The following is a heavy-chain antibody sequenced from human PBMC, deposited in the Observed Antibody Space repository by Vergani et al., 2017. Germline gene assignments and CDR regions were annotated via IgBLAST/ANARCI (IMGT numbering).Heavy chain of an antibody. V-gene: IGHV4-59*01. Sequence: QVQLQESGPGLVKPPGTLSLTCTVSGGSISSYYWSWIRQPPGKGLEWIGYIYYSGSTNYNPSLKSRVTISVDTSKNQFSLKLSSVTAADTAVYYCARGRSGSSGYWYWGQGTLVTVSS. J-gene: IGHJ4*02. CDR3: ARGRSGSSGYWY. CDR1: GGSISSYY. CDR2: IYYSGST. D-gene: IGHD3-22*01.